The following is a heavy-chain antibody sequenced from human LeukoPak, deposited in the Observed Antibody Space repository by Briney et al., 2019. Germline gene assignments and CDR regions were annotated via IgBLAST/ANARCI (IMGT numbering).Heavy chain of an antibody. V-gene: IGHV4-34*01. CDR1: GGSFSGYY. J-gene: IGHJ4*02. Sequence: SETLSLTCAVSGGSFSGYYWSWIRQPPGKGLEWIGEINHSGSTNYNPSLKSRVTISVDTSKNQFSLKLSSVTAADTAVYYCAREGIAAAGTSYFDYWGQGTLVTVSS. CDR2: INHSGST. D-gene: IGHD6-13*01. CDR3: AREGIAAAGTSYFDY.